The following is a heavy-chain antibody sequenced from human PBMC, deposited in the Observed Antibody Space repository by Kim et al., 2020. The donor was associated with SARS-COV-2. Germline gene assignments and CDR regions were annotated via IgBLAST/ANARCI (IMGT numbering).Heavy chain of an antibody. CDR1: GFSFNNSP. J-gene: IGHJ3*01. CDR2: ISYDGSNE. CDR3: ARDYGNSNSCYIDV. V-gene: IGHV3-30-3*01. Sequence: GGSLRLSCAASGFSFNNSPMHWVRQAPGKGLEWVTFISYDGSNEFYAESVKGRFTISRDNSKNTLYVQMNSLRAEDTAIYYCARDYGNSNSCYIDVWGPG. D-gene: IGHD2-2*02.